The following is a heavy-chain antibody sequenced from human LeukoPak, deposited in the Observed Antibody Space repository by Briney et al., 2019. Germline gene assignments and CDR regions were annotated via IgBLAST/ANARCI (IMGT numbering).Heavy chain of an antibody. D-gene: IGHD3-10*01. V-gene: IGHV4-59*01. Sequence: SETLSLTCTVSGGSINSYYWSWIRQSPGKGLEWIGYIYYSGSTNYNPSLKSRVTISVDTSKNQFSLKVTSVTAADTAVYYCARERTMVRGMSWFDPWGQGTLVTVSS. CDR1: GGSINSYY. CDR2: IYYSGST. J-gene: IGHJ5*02. CDR3: ARERTMVRGMSWFDP.